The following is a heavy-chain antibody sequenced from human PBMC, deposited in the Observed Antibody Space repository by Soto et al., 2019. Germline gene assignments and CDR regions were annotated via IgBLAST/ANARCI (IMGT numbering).Heavy chain of an antibody. D-gene: IGHD3-10*01. J-gene: IGHJ3*02. CDR3: AKDRAMARGIRDFDI. CDR2: ISGSGGMT. V-gene: IGHV3-23*01. CDR1: GFAFGNYP. Sequence: EAQLLQSGGGLVPPGGSLRLSCVASGFAFGNYPMAWVRQTPGKGLQWISTISGSGGMTDYEDSVRGRFTVSIDHSKDTVHLQMTSLRADDTADYYCAKDRAMARGIRDFDIWGQGTTVTISS.